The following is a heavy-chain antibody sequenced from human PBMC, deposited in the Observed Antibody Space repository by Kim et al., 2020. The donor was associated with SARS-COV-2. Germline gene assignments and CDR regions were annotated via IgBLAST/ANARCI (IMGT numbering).Heavy chain of an antibody. Sequence: GGSLRLSCAASGFTFSDSAMHWVRQAPGKGLEWVGRIRSKANSYATGYAASVKGRFTISRDDSKNTAYLQMNSLKTEDTAVYCCAIIAVAGPFDYWGRGTLVTVSS. V-gene: IGHV3-73*01. CDR1: GFTFSDSA. CDR2: IRSKANSYAT. J-gene: IGHJ4*02. D-gene: IGHD6-19*01. CDR3: AIIAVAGPFDY.